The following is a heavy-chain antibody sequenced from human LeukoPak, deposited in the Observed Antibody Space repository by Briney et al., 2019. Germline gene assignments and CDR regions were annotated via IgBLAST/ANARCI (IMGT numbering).Heavy chain of an antibody. CDR1: GYTFTSYD. CDR3: ARVPRGYYDSSGLFDY. Sequence: GASVKVSCKASGYTFTSYDINWVRQATGQGLEWMGWMNPNRGNTDYAQKFQGRVTMTRNTSISTAYMELSSLRSEETAVYYCARVPRGYYDSSGLFDYWGQGTLVTVSS. J-gene: IGHJ4*02. V-gene: IGHV1-8*01. D-gene: IGHD3-22*01. CDR2: MNPNRGNT.